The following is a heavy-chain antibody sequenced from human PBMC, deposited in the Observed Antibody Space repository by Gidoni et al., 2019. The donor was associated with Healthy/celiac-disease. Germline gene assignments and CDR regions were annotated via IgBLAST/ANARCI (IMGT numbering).Heavy chain of an antibody. Sequence: QVQLVQSGAEVKQPGASVQVSCKASGYTFTSYPMHWVRQAPGQGLEWMGIIDPSGGSAGYAQKVQGRVTMTRDTSTSTVYMELSSLRSEGTAVYYCARDWGELKVWFGEYYYYGMDVWGQGTTVTVSS. CDR1: GYTFTSYP. D-gene: IGHD3-10*01. CDR2: IDPSGGSA. V-gene: IGHV1-46*01. CDR3: ARDWGELKVWFGEYYYYGMDV. J-gene: IGHJ6*02.